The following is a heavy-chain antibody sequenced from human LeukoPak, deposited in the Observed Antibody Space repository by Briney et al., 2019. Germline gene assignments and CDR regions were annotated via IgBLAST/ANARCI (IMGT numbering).Heavy chain of an antibody. V-gene: IGHV3-23*01. J-gene: IGHJ6*02. CDR3: AKVSRGYCRGGTCYYYYDMDV. CDR1: GFTFSSYA. CDR2: VFGSGGST. D-gene: IGHD2-15*01. Sequence: GGSLRLSCAASGFTFSSYAMSWVRQAPGKGLEWVSSVFGSGGSTYYADSVKGRFTISRDNSKNTLYLQMNSLRAEDTAVYYCAKVSRGYCRGGTCYYYYDMDVWGQGTTVTVSS.